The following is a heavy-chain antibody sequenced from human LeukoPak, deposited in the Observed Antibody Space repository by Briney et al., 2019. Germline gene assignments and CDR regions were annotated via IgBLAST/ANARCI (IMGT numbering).Heavy chain of an antibody. CDR1: GGTFTRYA. CDR3: ARGLDYLGVIAYYYEMAV. J-gene: IGHJ4*02. CDR2: VIPIFGTA. V-gene: IGHV1-69*05. D-gene: IGHD3-22*01. Sequence: GASVKVSCKASGGTFTRYAISWVRQAPGQGLEWMGGVIPIFGTAHYEQKFQARVTINTDESMSSAFKELSSLRSEDTAVYYCARGLDYLGVIAYYYEMAVWGQRTLVTVSS.